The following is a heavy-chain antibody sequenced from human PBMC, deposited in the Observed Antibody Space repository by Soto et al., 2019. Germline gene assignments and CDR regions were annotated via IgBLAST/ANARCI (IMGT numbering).Heavy chain of an antibody. CDR1: GYTFTGYY. CDR3: ARRSYSSSPRQV. J-gene: IGHJ6*02. Sequence: ASVKVSCKASGYTFTGYYMHWVRQAPGQGLEWMGWINPNSGGTNYAQKFQGRVTMTRDTSISTAYMELSRLRSDDTAVYYCARRSYSSSPRQVWGQGTTVNVSS. D-gene: IGHD6-6*01. CDR2: INPNSGGT. V-gene: IGHV1-2*02.